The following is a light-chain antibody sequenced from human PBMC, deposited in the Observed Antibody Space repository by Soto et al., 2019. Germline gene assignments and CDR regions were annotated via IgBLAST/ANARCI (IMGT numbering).Light chain of an antibody. CDR1: QSVGSN. J-gene: IGKJ1*01. Sequence: VVTQSPATLSLSPGESATLSWRASQSVGSNLAWYQQRPGQAPRLLIYGAYTRATGIPATFSGSGSGTGFTLTISSLQSEDFAVYYCQEYNNWPPWTCGQGTKVDIK. V-gene: IGKV3-15*01. CDR3: QEYNNWPPWT. CDR2: GAY.